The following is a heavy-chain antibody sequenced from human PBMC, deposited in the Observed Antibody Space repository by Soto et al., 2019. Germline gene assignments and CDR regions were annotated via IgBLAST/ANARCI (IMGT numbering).Heavy chain of an antibody. CDR2: IKKDGSEK. J-gene: IGHJ4*02. Sequence: PGGSLRLSCAVSGFTFNEHWMTWVRQAPGKGLEWVADIKKDGSEKRYVDSVKGRFTISRDDGKNSLSLQMNALVWVTRLYYFDYWGQGTLVTVSS. D-gene: IGHD2-8*01. CDR3: Y. CDR1: GFTFNEHW. V-gene: IGHV3-7*01.